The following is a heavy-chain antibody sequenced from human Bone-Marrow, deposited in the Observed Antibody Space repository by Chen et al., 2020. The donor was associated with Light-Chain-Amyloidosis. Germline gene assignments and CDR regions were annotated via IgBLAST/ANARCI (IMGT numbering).Heavy chain of an antibody. J-gene: IGHJ4*02. V-gene: IGHV3-21*01. D-gene: IGHD4-4*01. CDR3: ARRGSTGTAVDY. CDR2: ISSTSSYI. Sequence: EVQLVESGGGLVKPGGSLRLSCAASGFTFSTYGMNWVRQAPGKGLEWVSSISSTSSYIYDADSVKRRFTISRDNANNSLYLQINSLRAEDTAVYYCARRGSTGTAVDYWGQGTLVTVSS. CDR1: GFTFSTYG.